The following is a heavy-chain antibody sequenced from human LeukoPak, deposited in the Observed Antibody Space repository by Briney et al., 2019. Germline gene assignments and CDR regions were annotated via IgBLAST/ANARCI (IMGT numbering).Heavy chain of an antibody. CDR2: ISYDGSNK. J-gene: IGHJ4*02. CDR1: GFTFSSYG. D-gene: IGHD6-25*01. Sequence: QPGRSLRLSCAASGFTFSSYGMHWVRQAPGKGLEWVAVISYDGSNKYCADSVKGRFTISRDNSKNTLYLQMNSLRAEDTAVYYCAKQSGADRGYLDFWGQGTLVTVSS. V-gene: IGHV3-30*18. CDR3: AKQSGADRGYLDF.